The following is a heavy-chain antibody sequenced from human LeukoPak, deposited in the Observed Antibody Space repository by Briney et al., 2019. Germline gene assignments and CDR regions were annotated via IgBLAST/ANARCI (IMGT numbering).Heavy chain of an antibody. CDR1: GFTFSNAW. D-gene: IGHD6-19*01. J-gene: IGHJ4*02. V-gene: IGHV3-21*01. CDR3: AREGSGVAGHFDY. Sequence: AGGSLRLPCAASGFTFSNAWMSWVRQAPGKGLEWVSSISSSSSYIYYADSVKGRFTISRDNAKNSLYLQMNSLRAEDTAVYYCAREGSGVAGHFDYWGQGTLVTVSS. CDR2: ISSSSSYI.